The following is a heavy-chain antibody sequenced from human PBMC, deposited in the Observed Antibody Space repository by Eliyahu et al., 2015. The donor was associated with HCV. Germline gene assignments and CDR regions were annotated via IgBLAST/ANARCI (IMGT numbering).Heavy chain of an antibody. J-gene: IGHJ4*02. CDR1: EYTFNYNX. D-gene: IGHD3-16*01. V-gene: IGHV1-46*02. CDR3: ARDNYAYGASAY. Sequence: QVQLVQSGAEVKKPGASVKXSCKAYEYTFNYNXVHWVRRAPGQGVXWMGLISPSGDGTSYAQKFQGRVTMTRDTSTITVYMELNSLRSDDTAVYYCARDNYAYGASAYWGQGTLVTVSS. CDR2: ISPSGDGT.